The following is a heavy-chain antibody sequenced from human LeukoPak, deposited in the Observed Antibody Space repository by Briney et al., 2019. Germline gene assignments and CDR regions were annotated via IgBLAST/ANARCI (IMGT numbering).Heavy chain of an antibody. Sequence: GGSLRLSCAASGFTFSSHWMSWVRQAPGKGLEWVANIKEDGREKYYVDSVKGRFTISRDNAKNSLNLQMNSLRAEDTAVYYCARGATVTTIYYYYYMDVWGKGTTVTVSS. CDR3: ARGATVTTIYYYYYMDV. J-gene: IGHJ6*03. CDR1: GFTFSSHW. CDR2: IKEDGREK. V-gene: IGHV3-7*01. D-gene: IGHD5-12*01.